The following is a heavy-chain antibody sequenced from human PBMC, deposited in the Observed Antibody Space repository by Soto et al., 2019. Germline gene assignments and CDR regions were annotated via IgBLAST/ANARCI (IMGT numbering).Heavy chain of an antibody. CDR3: AKDNCISTSCYRLYNWVDP. D-gene: IGHD2-2*01. J-gene: IGHJ5*02. Sequence: PVGSLRLSCAASGFTFSSYAMHWVRQAPGKGLEWVAVISYAGSNKYYADSVKGRFTISRDNSKNTLYLQMNSLRAEDTAVYYCAKDNCISTSCYRLYNWVDPWGQGTLVTVS. CDR2: ISYAGSNK. V-gene: IGHV3-30*18. CDR1: GFTFSSYA.